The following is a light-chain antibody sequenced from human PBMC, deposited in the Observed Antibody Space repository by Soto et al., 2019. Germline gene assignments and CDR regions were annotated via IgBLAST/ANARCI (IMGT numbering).Light chain of an antibody. V-gene: IGLV2-14*01. Sequence: QSVLTQPASVSGSPGQSITISCTGTSSDVGGYNYVSWYQQHPGKAPKLMIYDVSNRPSGVSNRFSGSKSGNTASLTIFGLQAEDEADYYCSSYTSSSTLGFGGGTKLTVL. J-gene: IGLJ2*01. CDR3: SSYTSSSTLG. CDR2: DVS. CDR1: SSDVGGYNY.